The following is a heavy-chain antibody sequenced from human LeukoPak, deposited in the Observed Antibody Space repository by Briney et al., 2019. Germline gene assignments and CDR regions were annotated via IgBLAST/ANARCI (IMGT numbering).Heavy chain of an antibody. V-gene: IGHV4-59*01. CDR3: ARASGLAPAYYYFDY. D-gene: IGHD2-21*01. Sequence: SETLSLTCTVSGGPISSYYWSWIRQPPGKGLEWIGYIYFSGDTNCNPSLKSRVTMSVDMSKNRFSLRLGSVTAADTAVYYCARASGLAPAYYYFDYWGQGTLVTVSS. CDR1: GGPISSYY. CDR2: IYFSGDT. J-gene: IGHJ4*02.